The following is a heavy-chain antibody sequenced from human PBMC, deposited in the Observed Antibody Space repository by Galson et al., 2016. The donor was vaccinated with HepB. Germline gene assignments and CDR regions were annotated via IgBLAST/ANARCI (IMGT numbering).Heavy chain of an antibody. D-gene: IGHD1-1*01. Sequence: TLSLTCTVSGDSISSSRYYWDWIRQSPGKGLEWIGYIYYNGITSYKPSLKSRVSISLDTSKNQFSLNLSSVTAADTAVYYCAREMWGNERFNYGMDVWGQGTTVTVSS. CDR3: AREMWGNERFNYGMDV. V-gene: IGHV4-31*03. J-gene: IGHJ6*02. CDR1: GDSISSSRYY. CDR2: IYYNGIT.